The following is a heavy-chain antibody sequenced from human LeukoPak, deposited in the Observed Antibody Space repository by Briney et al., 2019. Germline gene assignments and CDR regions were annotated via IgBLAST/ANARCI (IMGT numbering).Heavy chain of an antibody. J-gene: IGHJ3*02. CDR3: ARPRDYSMGYDAFDI. CDR1: GYSFTSYW. D-gene: IGHD4-11*01. V-gene: IGHV5-51*01. CDR2: IYPGDSDT. Sequence: GESLKISCKGSGYSFTSYWIGWVRQMPGKGLEWMGIIYPGDSDTRYSPSFQGQVTISADKSISTAYLQWSSLKASDTVMYYCARPRDYSMGYDAFDIWGQGTMVTVSS.